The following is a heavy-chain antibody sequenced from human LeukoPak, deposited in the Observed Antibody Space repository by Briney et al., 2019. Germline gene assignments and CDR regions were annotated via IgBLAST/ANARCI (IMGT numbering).Heavy chain of an antibody. CDR1: GGSISSGSYY. CDR3: ARGYYYDSSGYVDY. J-gene: IGHJ4*02. V-gene: IGHV4-61*02. CDR2: IYTSGST. D-gene: IGHD3-22*01. Sequence: SETLSLTCTVSGGSISSGSYYWSWIRQPAGKGLEWIGRIYTSGSTNYNPSLKSRVTISVDTSKNQFSLKLSSVTAADTAVYYCARGYYYDSSGYVDYWGQGTLATVSS.